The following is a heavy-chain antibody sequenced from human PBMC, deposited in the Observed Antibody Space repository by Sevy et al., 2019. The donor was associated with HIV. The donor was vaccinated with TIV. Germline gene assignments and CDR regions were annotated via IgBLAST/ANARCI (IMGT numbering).Heavy chain of an antibody. Sequence: GGSLRLSCAASEFTFSIYSMNWVRQAPGKGLEWVSYISSSSTTIYYADSVKGRFTISRDNAKNLLYLHMNSLRDEDTAVYYCARGGFSYEYPYDYWGRGTLVTVSS. CDR1: EFTFSIYS. CDR2: ISSSSTTI. V-gene: IGHV3-48*02. CDR3: ARGGFSYEYPYDY. J-gene: IGHJ4*02. D-gene: IGHD5-18*01.